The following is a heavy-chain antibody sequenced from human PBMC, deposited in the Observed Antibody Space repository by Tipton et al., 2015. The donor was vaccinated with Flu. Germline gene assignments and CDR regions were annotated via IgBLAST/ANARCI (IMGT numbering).Heavy chain of an antibody. V-gene: IGHV3-48*03. CDR3: VVSPFDI. CDR2: ISSIGAIT. CDR1: QFTFTTYE. Sequence: GSLRLSCEGSQFTFTTYEMNWVRQAPGKGLEWISDISSIGAITNYADSVKGRFAISRDNAKQSPFLQMNNLRVEDTAVYYCVVSPFDIWGQGTMVTVSS. J-gene: IGHJ3*02.